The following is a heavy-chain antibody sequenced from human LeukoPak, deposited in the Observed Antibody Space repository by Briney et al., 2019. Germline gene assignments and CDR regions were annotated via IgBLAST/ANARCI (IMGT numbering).Heavy chain of an antibody. CDR3: AKALNYYGSGYYFDY. CDR1: GLTFSNYG. CDR2: ISYDGSNK. Sequence: GGSLRLSCTASGLTFSNYGMHWVRQAPGKGLEWVALISYDGSNKYFADSVKGRFTISRDNSKNTLYLQMNSLRPEDTAVYYCAKALNYYGSGYYFDYWGQGTLVTVSS. J-gene: IGHJ4*02. D-gene: IGHD3-10*01. V-gene: IGHV3-30*18.